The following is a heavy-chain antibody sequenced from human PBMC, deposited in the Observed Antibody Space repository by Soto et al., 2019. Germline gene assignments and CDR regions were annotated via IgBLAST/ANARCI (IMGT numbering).Heavy chain of an antibody. CDR2: IYYSGST. V-gene: IGHV4-59*13. D-gene: IGHD1-26*01. J-gene: IGHJ4*02. CDR3: ARERYSGSYYGVDY. CDR1: GGSISSYY. Sequence: SETLSLTCTDSGGSISSYYWSWIRQPPGKGLEWIGYIYYSGSTNYNPSLKSRVTISVDTSKNQFSLKLSSVTAADTAVYYCARERYSGSYYGVDYWGQGTLVTVSS.